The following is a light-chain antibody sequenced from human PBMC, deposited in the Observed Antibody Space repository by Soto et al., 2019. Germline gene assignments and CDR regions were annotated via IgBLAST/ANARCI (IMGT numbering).Light chain of an antibody. CDR3: ISYAGSNNVV. V-gene: IGLV2-8*01. CDR2: EVS. Sequence: QSALTQPPSASGSPGQSVTISCTGTSSDVGGYHYVSWYQQNPGKAPKLLIYEVSNRPSGVPDRFSGSKSGNTASLTVSGLQAEDEADYYCISYAGSNNVVFGGGTKLTVL. CDR1: SSDVGGYHY. J-gene: IGLJ2*01.